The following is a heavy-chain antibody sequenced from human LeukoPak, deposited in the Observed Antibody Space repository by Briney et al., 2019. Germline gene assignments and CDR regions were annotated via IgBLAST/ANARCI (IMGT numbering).Heavy chain of an antibody. CDR3: ARDLSHYDSSSVD. Sequence: ASVTVSCKASGYTFTNYAMHWVRQAPGQRLEWMGWSNPGSGYTKYSEDFQGRVTMTTDTSTNTAYMELRSLRSDDTAFYYCARDLSHYDSSSVDWGQGTLVTVSS. V-gene: IGHV1-3*02. CDR2: SNPGSGYT. CDR1: GYTFTNYA. J-gene: IGHJ4*02. D-gene: IGHD3-22*01.